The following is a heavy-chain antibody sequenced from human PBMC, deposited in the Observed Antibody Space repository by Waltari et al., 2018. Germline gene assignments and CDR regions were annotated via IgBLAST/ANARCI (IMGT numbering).Heavy chain of an antibody. D-gene: IGHD3-10*01. J-gene: IGHJ4*02. CDR2: INGGNGNT. CDR3: ARAGLLWLDY. CDR1: GYTFSSNTYA. Sequence: QVQLVQSGAEVKKPGASVKVSCKATGYTFSSNTYAMHWVRQAPGQSSEWMGWINGGNGNTKFSQKFQDRVTISRDTSASTGYMELTNLRSEDTALYYCARAGLLWLDYWGQGTLVTVSS. V-gene: IGHV1-3*01.